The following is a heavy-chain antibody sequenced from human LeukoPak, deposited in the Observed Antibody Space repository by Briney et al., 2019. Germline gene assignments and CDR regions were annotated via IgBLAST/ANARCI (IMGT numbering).Heavy chain of an antibody. CDR1: GGSFSGYY. J-gene: IGHJ4*02. CDR3: ARRTVERKFDY. V-gene: IGHV4-34*01. CDR2: INHSGST. D-gene: IGHD4-4*01. Sequence: SETLSLTCAVYGGSFSGYYWSWIRQPPGKGLEWIGEINHSGSTNYNPSLKSRVTISVDTSKNQFSLKLSSVTAADTAVYYCARRTVERKFDYWGQGTLVTVSS.